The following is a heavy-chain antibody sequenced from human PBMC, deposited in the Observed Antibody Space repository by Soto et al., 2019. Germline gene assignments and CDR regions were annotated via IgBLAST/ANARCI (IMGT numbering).Heavy chain of an antibody. D-gene: IGHD3-22*01. J-gene: IGHJ6*02. CDR1: GFTFSDYY. CDR3: ARDLKSRYYDSSGYSADPENYYGIDV. V-gene: IGHV3-11*01. Sequence: GGSLRLSCAASGFTFSDYYMSWIRQAPGKGLEWVSYISSSGSTIYYADSVKGRFTISRDNAKNSLYLQMNSLRAEDTAVYYCARDLKSRYYDSSGYSADPENYYGIDVWGQGTTVTVSS. CDR2: ISSSGSTI.